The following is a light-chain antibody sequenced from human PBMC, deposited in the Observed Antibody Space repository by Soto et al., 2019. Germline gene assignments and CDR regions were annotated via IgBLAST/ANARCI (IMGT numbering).Light chain of an antibody. J-gene: IGKJ2*01. CDR3: QQYKKWPYT. CDR2: GAS. V-gene: IGKV3-15*01. CDR1: QSVSSN. Sequence: EIVMTQSPATLSVSPGERAALSCRASQSVSSNFAWYQQKPGQAPRLLIYGASTRATGIPARFSGSGSGTEFTLTISSLQSEDFAVYYCQQYKKWPYTFGQGTKVEIK.